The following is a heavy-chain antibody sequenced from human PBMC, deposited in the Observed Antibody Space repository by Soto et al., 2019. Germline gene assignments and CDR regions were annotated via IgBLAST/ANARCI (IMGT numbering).Heavy chain of an antibody. CDR3: ARGGISHWAYFYYMDV. CDR1: GGSISSYY. CDR2: IYYSGSP. J-gene: IGHJ6*03. V-gene: IGHV4-59*12. D-gene: IGHD2-21*01. Sequence: SETLSLTCTVSGGSISSYYWSWIRQPPGKGLEWIAYIYYSGSPTYNPSLKSRVTISVDTSKNQFSLKLSSVTAADTATYYCARGGISHWAYFYYMDVWDRGTTVTVSS.